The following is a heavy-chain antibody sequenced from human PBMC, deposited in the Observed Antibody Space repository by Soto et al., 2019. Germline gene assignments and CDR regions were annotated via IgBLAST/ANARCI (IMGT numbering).Heavy chain of an antibody. CDR3: ARAGDYCSTTNCYMIDY. V-gene: IGHV1-3*01. D-gene: IGHD2-2*02. CDR1: GYTFTTYA. J-gene: IGHJ4*02. Sequence: ASVKVSCKASGYTFTTYAMHWVRQAPGQRLEWMGWINAGNGKTKYSQKFQGRVTITRDTSATTAYMELSSLRSEDTAVYYCARAGDYCSTTNCYMIDYWGQGTLVTVSS. CDR2: INAGNGKT.